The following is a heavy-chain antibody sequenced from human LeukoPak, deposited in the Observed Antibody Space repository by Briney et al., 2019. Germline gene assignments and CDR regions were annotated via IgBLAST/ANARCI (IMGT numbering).Heavy chain of an antibody. Sequence: PSETLSLTCTVSGGSISSYYWSWIRQPPGKGLEWIGYIYYSGSTNYNPSLKSRVTISVDTSKNQFSLKLSSVTAADTAVYYCARDLGGCGFGRPIDYWGQGTLVTVSS. CDR3: ARDLGGCGFGRPIDY. CDR2: IYYSGST. V-gene: IGHV4-59*01. CDR1: GGSISSYY. J-gene: IGHJ4*02. D-gene: IGHD5-12*01.